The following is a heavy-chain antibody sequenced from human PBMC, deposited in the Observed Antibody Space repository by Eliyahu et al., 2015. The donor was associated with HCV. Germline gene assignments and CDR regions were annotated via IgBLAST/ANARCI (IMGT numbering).Heavy chain of an antibody. CDR1: GFTFXDYA. V-gene: IGHV3-9*01. J-gene: IGHJ6*03. CDR3: AKDSVVVVAARDYYYYMDV. D-gene: IGHD2-15*01. CDR2: ISWNSGSI. Sequence: EVQLVESGGGLVQPGRSLRLSCAASGFTFXDYAMHWVRAGSGEGGPGGSGISWNSGSIGYADSVKGRFTISRDNAKNSLYLQMNSLRAEDTALYYCAKDSVVVVAARDYYYYMDVWGKGTTVTVSS.